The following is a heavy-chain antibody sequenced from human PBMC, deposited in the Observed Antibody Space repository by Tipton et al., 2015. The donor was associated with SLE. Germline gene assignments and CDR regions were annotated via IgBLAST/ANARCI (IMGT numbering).Heavy chain of an antibody. CDR1: GGSFSGYS. J-gene: IGHJ4*02. V-gene: IGHV4-34*01. Sequence: GLVKPSETLSLTCAVYGGSFSGYSWSWIRQPPGKGLEWIAYIYHSGSTYYNPSLKSRVTISVDTSKNQFSLKLSSVTAADTAVYYCARALPGGPRFDYWGQGTLVTVSS. CDR2: IYHSGST. CDR3: ARALPGGPRFDY.